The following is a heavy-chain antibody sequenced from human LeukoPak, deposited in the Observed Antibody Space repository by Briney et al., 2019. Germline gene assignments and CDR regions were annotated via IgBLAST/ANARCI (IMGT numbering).Heavy chain of an antibody. V-gene: IGHV3-30*18. J-gene: IGHJ4*02. Sequence: GGSLRLSCAASGFSFSSYGMHWVRQAPGKGLEWMAVTSYDGRNKYYVDSVKGRFTISRDNSKNTLYLQMNSLRVEDTAVYYCAKAFWSGYYGDYWGQGTLVTVSS. CDR2: TSYDGRNK. CDR3: AKAFWSGYYGDY. CDR1: GFSFSSYG. D-gene: IGHD3-3*01.